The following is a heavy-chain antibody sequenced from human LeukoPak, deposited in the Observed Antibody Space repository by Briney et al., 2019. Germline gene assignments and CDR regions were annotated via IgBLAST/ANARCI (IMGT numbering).Heavy chain of an antibody. J-gene: IGHJ4*02. V-gene: IGHV3-33*08. CDR3: ARDKFDY. Sequence: GGSLRLSCAASGFTFSSYSMNWIRQAPGKGLEWVAVIWYDGSNKYYADSVKGRFTISRDNSKNTLYLQMNSLRAEDTAVYYCARDKFDYWGQGTLVTVSS. CDR1: GFTFSSYS. CDR2: IWYDGSNK.